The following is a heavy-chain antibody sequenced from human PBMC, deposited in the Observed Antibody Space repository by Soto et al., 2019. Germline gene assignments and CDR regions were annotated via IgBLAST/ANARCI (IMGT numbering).Heavy chain of an antibody. Sequence: QVQLVESGGGVVQPGRSLRLSCAASGFTFSIYGMHWVRQAPGKGLEWVAVISYDGSNKYYADSVKGRFTISRDNSKNTLYLQMNSLRAEDTAVYYCAKDPGGQAVALDYWGQGTLVTVSS. J-gene: IGHJ4*02. V-gene: IGHV3-30*18. CDR3: AKDPGGQAVALDY. CDR2: ISYDGSNK. D-gene: IGHD6-19*01. CDR1: GFTFSIYG.